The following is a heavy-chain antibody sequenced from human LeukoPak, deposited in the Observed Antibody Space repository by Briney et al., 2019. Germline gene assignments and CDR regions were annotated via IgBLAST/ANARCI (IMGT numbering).Heavy chain of an antibody. Sequence: GGSLRLSCAASGFTVSSNYMSWVRQAPGKGLEWVSVIYSGGSTYYADSVKGRFTTSRHNSKNTLYLQMNSLRAEDTAVYYCAREVTGWSNWFDPWGQGTLVTVSS. D-gene: IGHD6-19*01. CDR3: AREVTGWSNWFDP. CDR1: GFTVSSNY. V-gene: IGHV3-53*04. J-gene: IGHJ5*02. CDR2: IYSGGST.